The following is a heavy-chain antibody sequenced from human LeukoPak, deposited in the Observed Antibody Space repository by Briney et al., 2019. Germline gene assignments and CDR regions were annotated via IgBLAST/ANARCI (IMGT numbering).Heavy chain of an antibody. V-gene: IGHV1-8*01. J-gene: IGHJ3*02. D-gene: IGHD3-22*01. CDR2: MNSNSGNT. CDR1: GYTFTSYD. Sequence: ASVKVSCKASGYTFTSYDINWVRQATGQGLEWMGWMNSNSGNTGYAQKFQGRVTMTRNTSINTDYMELSSLRSEDTAVYYCARDTYYYDSSGYPDNAFDIWGQGTMVTVSS. CDR3: ARDTYYYDSSGYPDNAFDI.